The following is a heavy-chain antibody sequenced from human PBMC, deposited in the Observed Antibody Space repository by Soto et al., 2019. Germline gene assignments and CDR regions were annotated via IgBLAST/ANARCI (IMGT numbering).Heavy chain of an antibody. CDR1: GITFGIRA. V-gene: IGHV3-23*01. J-gene: IGHJ4*02. CDR2: ITDTGGDT. D-gene: IGHD3-10*01. CDR3: ARGSTDSYPGSRIFDF. Sequence: PGGSLLLSCVASGITFGIRAMSWVGQAPGEGLEWVSTITDTGGDTKYSDSVRGRFTMSRDNSKKTLYLQMNNLRVEDSALYYCARGSTDSYPGSRIFDFWGRGTLVTVSS.